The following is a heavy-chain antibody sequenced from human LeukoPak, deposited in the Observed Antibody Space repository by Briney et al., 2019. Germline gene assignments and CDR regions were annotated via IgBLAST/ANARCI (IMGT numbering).Heavy chain of an antibody. CDR2: IYYSGST. D-gene: IGHD6-19*01. V-gene: IGHV4-59*08. CDR3: ARHATYSSGWYGDDYFFDY. J-gene: IGHJ4*02. CDR1: GGSISSYY. Sequence: SETLSLTCTVSGGSISSYYWSWIRQPPGKGLEWIGYIYYSGSTNYNPSLKSRVTISVDTSKNQFSLKLSSVTAADTAVYYCARHATYSSGWYGDDYFFDYWGQRTLVTVSS.